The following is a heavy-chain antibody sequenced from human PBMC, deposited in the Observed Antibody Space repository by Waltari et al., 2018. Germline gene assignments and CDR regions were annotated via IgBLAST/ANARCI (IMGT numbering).Heavy chain of an antibody. Sequence: QVQLQESGPGLVKPSETLSLTCTVSGGSISSYYWSWIRQPPGKGLEWIGYIYYSGSTNYNPSLKSRVTISVDTSKNQFSLKLSSVTAADTAVYYCARDEAQAFDIWGQGTMVTVSS. CDR2: IYYSGST. CDR1: GGSISSYY. V-gene: IGHV4-59*01. J-gene: IGHJ3*02. CDR3: ARDEAQAFDI.